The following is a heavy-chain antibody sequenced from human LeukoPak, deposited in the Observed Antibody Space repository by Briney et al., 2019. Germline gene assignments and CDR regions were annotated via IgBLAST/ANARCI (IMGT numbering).Heavy chain of an antibody. CDR2: IYYSGST. J-gene: IGHJ2*01. CDR3: ARLAVVPAAIKKIWYFDL. D-gene: IGHD2-2*01. V-gene: IGHV4-59*01. CDR1: GGSISSYY. Sequence: SETLSLTCTVSGGSISSYYWSWIRQPPGKGLEWIGYIYYSGSTNYNPSLKSRVTISVDTSKNQFSLKLSSVTAADTAVYYCARLAVVPAAIKKIWYFDLWGRGTLVTVSS.